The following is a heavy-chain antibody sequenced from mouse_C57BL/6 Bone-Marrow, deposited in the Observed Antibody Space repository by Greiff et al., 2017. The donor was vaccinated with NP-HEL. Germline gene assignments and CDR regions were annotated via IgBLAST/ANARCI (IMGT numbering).Heavy chain of an antibody. CDR2: IYPGGGYT. V-gene: IGHV1-63*01. D-gene: IGHD2-5*01. CDR3: ASGYSNYVDY. Sequence: QVQLKQSGAELVRPGTSVKMSCKASGYTFTNYWIGWAKQRPGHGLEWIGDIYPGGGYTNYNEKFKGKATLTADKSSSTAYMQFSSLTSEDSAIYYCASGYSNYVDYWGQGTTLTVSS. J-gene: IGHJ2*01. CDR1: GYTFTNYW.